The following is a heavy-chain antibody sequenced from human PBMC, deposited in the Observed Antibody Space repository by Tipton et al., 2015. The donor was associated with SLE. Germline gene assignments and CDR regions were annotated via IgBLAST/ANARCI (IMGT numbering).Heavy chain of an antibody. D-gene: IGHD4-17*01. V-gene: IGHV4-59*12. CDR2: IYYSGST. CDR1: GGSISSYY. CDR3: ARVPTDYGDYHFDY. Sequence: TLSLTCTVSGGSISSYYWSWIRQPPGKGLEWIGYIYYSGSTYYNPSLKSRVTISVDTSKNQFSLKLSSVTAADMAVYYCARVPTDYGDYHFDYWGQGTLVTVSS. J-gene: IGHJ4*02.